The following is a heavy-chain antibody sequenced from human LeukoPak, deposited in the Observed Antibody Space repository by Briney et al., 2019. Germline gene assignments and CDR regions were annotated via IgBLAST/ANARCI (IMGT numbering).Heavy chain of an antibody. D-gene: IGHD3-9*01. Sequence: GGSLRLSCAASGFTFSSYGMHWVRQAPGKGLEWVAVISYDGSNKYYADSVKGRFTISRDNSKNTLYLQMNSLRAEDTAVYYCARDGYDILTGYYEYYGMDVWGQGTTVTVSS. J-gene: IGHJ6*02. CDR3: ARDGYDILTGYYEYYGMDV. CDR2: ISYDGSNK. V-gene: IGHV3-30*03. CDR1: GFTFSSYG.